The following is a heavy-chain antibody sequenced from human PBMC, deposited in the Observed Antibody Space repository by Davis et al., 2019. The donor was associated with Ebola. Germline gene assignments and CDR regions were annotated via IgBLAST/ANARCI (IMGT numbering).Heavy chain of an antibody. CDR2: IYYSGST. J-gene: IGHJ6*02. Sequence: MPSETLSLTCTVSSGSASSGSYYWSWIRQPPEKGLEWVGYIYYSGSTNYNPSLKSRVTISVDASKNQFSLKLSSVTAADTAVYYCARESFTSGNYYTGYYYYGMDVWGQGSTVTVSS. V-gene: IGHV4-61*01. CDR1: SGSASSGSYY. D-gene: IGHD3-10*01. CDR3: ARESFTSGNYYTGYYYYGMDV.